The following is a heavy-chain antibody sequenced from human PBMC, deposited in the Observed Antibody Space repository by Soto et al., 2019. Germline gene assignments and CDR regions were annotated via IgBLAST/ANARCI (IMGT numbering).Heavy chain of an antibody. D-gene: IGHD2-2*01. CDR1: GVSISSGY. CDR2: ISHSGLR. V-gene: IGHV4-59*01. CDR3: ATSNTTCPGCYS. J-gene: IGHJ5*02. Sequence: SETLSLTCLVSGVSISSGYFTWIRQSPGKGLEWIGYISHSGLRHYRASLQSRLTMSVETSKNQFSLNLTSVTAADTAIYYCATSNTTCPGCYSWGQGTLVTVSS.